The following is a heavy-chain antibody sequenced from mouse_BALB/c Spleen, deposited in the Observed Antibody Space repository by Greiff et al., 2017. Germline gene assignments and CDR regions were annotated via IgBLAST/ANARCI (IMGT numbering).Heavy chain of an antibody. D-gene: IGHD2-4*01. Sequence: QVHVKQSGPELVRPGVSVKISCKGSGYTFTDYAMHWVKQSHAKSLEWIGVISTYYGNTNYNQKFKGKATMTVDKSSSTAYMELARLTSEDSAIYYCARGKYDFFFDYWGQGTTLTVSS. J-gene: IGHJ2*01. CDR1: GYTFTDYA. V-gene: IGHV1-67*01. CDR3: ARGKYDFFFDY. CDR2: ISTYYGNT.